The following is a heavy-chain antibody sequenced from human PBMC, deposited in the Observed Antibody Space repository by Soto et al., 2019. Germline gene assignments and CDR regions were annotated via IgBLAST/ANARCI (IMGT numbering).Heavy chain of an antibody. Sequence: SETLSLTCAVYGGSFSGYYWSWIRQPPGKGLEWIGEINHSGSTNYNPSLKSRVTISVDTSKNQFSLKLSSVTAADTAVYYCARVFIAVASMDYFDYRGQGTLVTASS. D-gene: IGHD6-19*01. V-gene: IGHV4-34*01. CDR2: INHSGST. CDR3: ARVFIAVASMDYFDY. CDR1: GGSFSGYY. J-gene: IGHJ4*02.